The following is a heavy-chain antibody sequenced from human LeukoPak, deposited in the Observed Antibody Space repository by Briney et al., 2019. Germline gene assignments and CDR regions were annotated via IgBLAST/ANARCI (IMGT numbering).Heavy chain of an antibody. CDR1: GFTFSSYA. Sequence: GGSLRLSCAACGFTFSSYAMHWVRQAPGKGLEWVAVISYDGSNKYYADSVKGRFTISRDNSKNTLYLQMNSLRAEDTAVYYCARDRLVANGGYGMDVWGQGTTVTVSS. V-gene: IGHV3-30*04. CDR2: ISYDGSNK. D-gene: IGHD2-2*01. J-gene: IGHJ6*02. CDR3: ARDRLVANGGYGMDV.